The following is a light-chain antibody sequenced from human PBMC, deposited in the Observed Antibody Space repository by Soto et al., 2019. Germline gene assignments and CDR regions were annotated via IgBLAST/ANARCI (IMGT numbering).Light chain of an antibody. CDR3: QSYDSSLSGYV. Sequence: QSVLTQPPSVSGAPGQRVTISCTGSRSNIGAGYDVHWYQQFPGTVPKLLIYANTNRPSGVPGRFSGSKSGTSASLAITGLQAEDEADYYCQSYDSSLSGYVFGTGTKLTVL. J-gene: IGLJ1*01. CDR1: RSNIGAGYD. CDR2: ANT. V-gene: IGLV1-40*01.